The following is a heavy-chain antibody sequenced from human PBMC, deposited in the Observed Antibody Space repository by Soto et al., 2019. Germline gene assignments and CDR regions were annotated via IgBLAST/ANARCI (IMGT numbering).Heavy chain of an antibody. CDR2: ISAYNANA. CDR1: GYTFRNFG. J-gene: IGHJ4*02. V-gene: IGHV1-18*01. CDR3: ARENSYFDY. Sequence: GASVKVSCKASGYTFRNFGISWVRQAPGQGLEWMGWISAYNANANYAQKFQGRLTMTADTSTSTAYMGLRSLSSDDTAVYYCARENSYFDYWGQGTLVTVSS.